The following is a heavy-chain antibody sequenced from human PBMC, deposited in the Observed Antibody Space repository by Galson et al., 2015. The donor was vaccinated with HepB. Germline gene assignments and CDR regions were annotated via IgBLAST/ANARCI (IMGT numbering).Heavy chain of an antibody. J-gene: IGHJ6*02. V-gene: IGHV1-8*01. D-gene: IGHD6-13*01. CDR2: MNPNSANT. CDR1: GYTFTSYD. CDR3: ARVEIAAAGSSPFFSGMDV. Sequence: SVKVSCKASGYTFTSYDINWVRQATGQGLEWMGWMNPNSANTGYAQRFQGRVTMTRDTSITTAYMELSSLRSEDTAVYYCARVEIAAAGSSPFFSGMDVWGPGTTVTVSS.